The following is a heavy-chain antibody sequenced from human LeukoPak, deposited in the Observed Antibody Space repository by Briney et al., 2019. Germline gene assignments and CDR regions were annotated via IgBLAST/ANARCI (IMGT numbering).Heavy chain of an antibody. CDR2: IRYDGSNK. Sequence: GGSLRLSCAASGFTFSSYGMHWVRQAPGKGLEWVAFIRYDGSNKYYADSVKGRFTISRDNSKNTLYLQMNSLRAEDTAVYYCAKDGRYSSSWVSWFDSWGQGTLVTVSS. CDR3: AKDGRYSSSWVSWFDS. J-gene: IGHJ5*01. CDR1: GFTFSSYG. V-gene: IGHV3-30*02. D-gene: IGHD6-13*01.